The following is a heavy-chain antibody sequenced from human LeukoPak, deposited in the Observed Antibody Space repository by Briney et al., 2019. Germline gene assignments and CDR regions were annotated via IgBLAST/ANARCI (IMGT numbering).Heavy chain of an antibody. CDR2: ISSSSSTI. CDR3: ARGGSYSSSWYRRAEYFQH. V-gene: IGHV3-48*01. D-gene: IGHD6-13*01. CDR1: GFTFSSYE. Sequence: GGSLRLSCAASGFTFSSYEMNWVRQAPGKGLEWVSYISSSSSTIYYADSVKGRFTISRDNAKNSLYLQMNSLRAEDTAVYYCARGGSYSSSWYRRAEYFQHWGQGTLVTVSS. J-gene: IGHJ1*01.